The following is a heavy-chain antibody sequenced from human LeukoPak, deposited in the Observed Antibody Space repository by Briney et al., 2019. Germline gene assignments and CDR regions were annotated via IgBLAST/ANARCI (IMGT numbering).Heavy chain of an antibody. CDR2: IDTAGHT. D-gene: IGHD3-10*01. Sequence: GSLRLSCAASGFTFSNYDMHWVRQATGKGLEWVSAIDTAGHTYYIDSVKGRFTISRENAKNSLYLQMSSLRAGDTAVYYCIRGGDGFDPWGQGTLVTVSS. J-gene: IGHJ5*02. CDR1: GFTFSNYD. V-gene: IGHV3-13*01. CDR3: IRGGDGFDP.